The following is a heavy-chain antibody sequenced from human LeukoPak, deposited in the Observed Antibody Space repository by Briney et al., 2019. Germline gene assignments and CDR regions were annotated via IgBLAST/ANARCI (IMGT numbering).Heavy chain of an antibody. CDR3: ARRVYYDFWSGRNHNWFDP. CDR1: GGSISSSSYY. D-gene: IGHD3-3*01. CDR2: IYYSGST. V-gene: IGHV4-39*01. Sequence: SETLSLTCSVSGGSISSSSYYWGWIRQPPGKGLEWIGSIYYSGSTYYNPSLKSRVTISVDTSKNQFSLKLSSVTAADTAVYYCARRVYYDFWSGRNHNWFDPWAQGTLVTVSS. J-gene: IGHJ5*02.